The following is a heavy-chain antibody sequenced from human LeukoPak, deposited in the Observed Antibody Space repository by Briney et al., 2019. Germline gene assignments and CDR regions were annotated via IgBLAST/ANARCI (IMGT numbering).Heavy chain of an antibody. CDR2: ISGSGGST. D-gene: IGHD2-2*01. J-gene: IGHJ4*02. V-gene: IGHV3-23*01. Sequence: GGSLRLSCAASGFTFSSYAMSWVRQAPGKGLEWVSAISGSGGSTYYADSVKGRFTISRDNSKNTLYLQMYSLRAEDTAVYYCAKGRYCSSTSCPGWLIFDYWGQGTLVTVSS. CDR3: AKGRYCSSTSCPGWLIFDY. CDR1: GFTFSSYA.